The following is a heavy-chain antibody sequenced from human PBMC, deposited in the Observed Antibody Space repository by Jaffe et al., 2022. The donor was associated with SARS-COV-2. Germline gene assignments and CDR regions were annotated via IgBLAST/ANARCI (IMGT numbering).Heavy chain of an antibody. CDR2: IYPGDSDT. CDR3: ARHFSSLGHYYYGMDV. CDR1: GYSFTSYW. J-gene: IGHJ6*02. D-gene: IGHD3-3*01. V-gene: IGHV5-51*01. Sequence: EVQLVQSGAEVKKPGESLKISCKGSGYSFTSYWIGWVRQMPGKGLEWMGIIYPGDSDTRYSPSFQGQVTISADKSISTAYLQWSSLKASDTAVYYCARHFSSLGHYYYGMDVWGQGTTVTVSS.